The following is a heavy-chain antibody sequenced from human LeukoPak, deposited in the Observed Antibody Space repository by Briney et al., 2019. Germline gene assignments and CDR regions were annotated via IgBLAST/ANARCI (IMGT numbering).Heavy chain of an antibody. V-gene: IGHV1-8*01. J-gene: IGHJ5*02. CDR3: ARETLREGWFDP. CDR1: GYTFTSYD. CDR2: MNPNSGNT. Sequence: GASVKVSCKASGYTFTSYDINWVRQATGQGLGWMGWMNPNSGNTGYAQKFQGRVTMTRNTSISTAYMELSSLRSEDTAVYYCARETLREGWFDPWGQGTLVTVSS.